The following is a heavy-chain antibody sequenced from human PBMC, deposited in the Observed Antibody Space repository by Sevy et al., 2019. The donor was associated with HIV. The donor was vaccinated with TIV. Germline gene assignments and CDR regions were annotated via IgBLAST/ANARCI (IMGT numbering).Heavy chain of an antibody. CDR2: ITNSGTTK. Sequence: GGSLRLSCTASGFPFSSYEMNWVRQAPGKGLEWVSYITNSGTTKYYSDSVMGRFTISRDNARNSLHLQMNSLRAEDTAVYYCARDLPPSATTVAHFDCWGQGTLVTVS. J-gene: IGHJ4*02. CDR3: ARDLPPSATTVAHFDC. V-gene: IGHV3-48*03. CDR1: GFPFSSYE. D-gene: IGHD4-17*01.